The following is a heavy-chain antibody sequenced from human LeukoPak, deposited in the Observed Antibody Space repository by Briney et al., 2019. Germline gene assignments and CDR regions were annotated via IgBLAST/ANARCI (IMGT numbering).Heavy chain of an antibody. CDR3: ARDGTAAGLYFDL. J-gene: IGHJ4*01. CDR2: INQNGVEK. D-gene: IGHD6-13*01. CDR1: GFTFTSYW. V-gene: IGHV3-7*01. Sequence: GGSLRLSCAVSGFTFTSYWMNWVRQAPGKGLEWVASINQNGVEKSSVDSVKGRFTISRDNAKNSLYLQMSSLRAEDTAVYYCARDGTAAGLYFDLWGQGTLVIVSS.